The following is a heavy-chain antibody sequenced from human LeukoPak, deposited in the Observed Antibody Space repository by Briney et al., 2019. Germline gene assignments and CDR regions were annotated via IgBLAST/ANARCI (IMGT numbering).Heavy chain of an antibody. CDR2: IYHSGST. CDR3: ARIGREGIAARPRPGWFDP. V-gene: IGHV4-4*02. D-gene: IGHD6-6*01. Sequence: PSETLSLTCAVSGGSVSSSYWWSWVRQPPGKGLQWIGEIYHSGSTNFNPSLKSRVTISVDKSKNQFSLKLNSVTAADTAVYYCARIGREGIAARPRPGWFDPWGQGTLVTVSS. J-gene: IGHJ5*02. CDR1: GGSVSSSYW.